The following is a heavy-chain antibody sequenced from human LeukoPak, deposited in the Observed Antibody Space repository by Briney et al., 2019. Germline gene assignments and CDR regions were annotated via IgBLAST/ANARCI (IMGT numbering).Heavy chain of an antibody. V-gene: IGHV4-39*01. J-gene: IGHJ6*03. CDR2: ILHSGYT. Sequence: SETLSLTCTVSGGSLGRSNTYWGWIRQTPGRGLEWLGTILHSGYTYNDPSLKSRVTMSVDSSKNQFSLSLSSVTAADTAVYFCARHRGGGGYHYMDVWGKGTTVIVYS. D-gene: IGHD2-21*01. CDR1: GGSLGRSNTY. CDR3: ARHRGGGGYHYMDV.